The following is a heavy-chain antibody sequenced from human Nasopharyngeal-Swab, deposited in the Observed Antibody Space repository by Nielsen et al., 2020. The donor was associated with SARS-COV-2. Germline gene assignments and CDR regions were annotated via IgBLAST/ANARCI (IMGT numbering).Heavy chain of an antibody. J-gene: IGHJ4*02. CDR3: ARGMGQYSSSSAAIDY. CDR2: INPSGGST. D-gene: IGHD6-6*01. CDR1: GYTFTSYY. Sequence: ASVKVSCKASGYTFTSYYMHWVRQAPGQGLEWMGIINPSGGSTSYAQKFQGRVTMTRDTSTSTAYMELRSLRSDDTAVYYCARGMGQYSSSSAAIDYWGQGTLVTVSS. V-gene: IGHV1-46*01.